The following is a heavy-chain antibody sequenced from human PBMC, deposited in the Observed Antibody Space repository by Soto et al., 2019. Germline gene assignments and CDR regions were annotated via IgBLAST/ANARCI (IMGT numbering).Heavy chain of an antibody. D-gene: IGHD3-16*01. V-gene: IGHV5-51*03. Sequence: EVQLVQSGAEVKKPGDSLKISCEGSGYMFYGYWIGWVRQMPGKGLEWMGLIYPDNSDTRYSPSFQGQVTLSADKSINTTYLQWSTLKASDTAMYYCARFGGPCLSNNWFDSWGQGTLVTVSS. CDR1: GYMFYGYW. J-gene: IGHJ5*01. CDR3: ARFGGPCLSNNWFDS. CDR2: IYPDNSDT.